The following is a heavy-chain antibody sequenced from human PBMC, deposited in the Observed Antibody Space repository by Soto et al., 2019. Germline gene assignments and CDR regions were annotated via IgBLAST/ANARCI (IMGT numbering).Heavy chain of an antibody. CDR2: IYYSGST. V-gene: IGHV4-39*01. D-gene: IGHD2-8*02. CDR1: GGSISSSSYY. Sequence: SETLSLTCTVSGGSISSSSYYWGWIRQPPGKGLEWIGSIYYSGSTYYNPSLKSRVTISVDTSKNQFSLKLSSVTAADTAVYYCARFKRGIRTWYYFDYWGQGTLVTVSS. J-gene: IGHJ4*02. CDR3: ARFKRGIRTWYYFDY.